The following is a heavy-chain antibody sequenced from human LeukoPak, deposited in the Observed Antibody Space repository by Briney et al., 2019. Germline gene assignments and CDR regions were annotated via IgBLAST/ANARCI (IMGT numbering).Heavy chain of an antibody. D-gene: IGHD5-24*01. J-gene: IGHJ4*02. CDR1: GFTFSSYG. CDR3: AKEPVEMATLYYFDY. CDR2: ISGSGGST. V-gene: IGHV3-23*01. Sequence: PGGSLSLSCAASGFTFSSYGMSWVRQAPGKGLEWVSAISGSGGSTYYADSVKGRFTISRDNSKNTLYLQRNSLRAEDTAVYYCAKEPVEMATLYYFDYWGQGTLVTVSS.